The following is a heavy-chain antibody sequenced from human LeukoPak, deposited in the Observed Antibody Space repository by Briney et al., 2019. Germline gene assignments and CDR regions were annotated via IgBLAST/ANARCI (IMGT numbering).Heavy chain of an antibody. J-gene: IGHJ4*02. Sequence: PGGSLRLSCAASGFTFSSTSMSWVRQAPGKGLEWVAVTVGGGDGTYYADSVKGRFTISRDNSKNTLYLQMNSLRAEDTAVYYCARAYCSGGSCSVFDYWGQGTLVTVSS. CDR1: GFTFSSTS. D-gene: IGHD2-15*01. CDR3: ARAYCSGGSCSVFDY. V-gene: IGHV3-23*01. CDR2: TVGGGDGT.